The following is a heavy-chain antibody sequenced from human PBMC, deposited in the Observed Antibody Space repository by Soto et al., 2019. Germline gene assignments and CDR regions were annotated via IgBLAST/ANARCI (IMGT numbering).Heavy chain of an antibody. CDR1: GYTFTSYD. CDR3: ARAVAPPGYCSSTSCYGSDFDY. Sequence: ASVKVSCKASGYTFTSYDINWVRQATGQGLEWMGWMNPNSGSTSYAQKFQGRVTMTRDTSTSTVYMELSSLRSEDTAVYYCARAVAPPGYCSSTSCYGSDFDYWGQGTLVTVSS. J-gene: IGHJ4*02. D-gene: IGHD2-2*03. V-gene: IGHV1-8*01. CDR2: MNPNSGST.